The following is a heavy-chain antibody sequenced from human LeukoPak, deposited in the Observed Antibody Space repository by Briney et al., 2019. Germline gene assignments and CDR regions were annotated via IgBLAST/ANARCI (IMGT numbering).Heavy chain of an antibody. CDR2: IYSGGTT. D-gene: IGHD5-18*01. J-gene: IGHJ5*02. Sequence: RGGSLRLSCSASGFTVSSNYISWVRQAPGKGLEWVSVIYSGGTTYYADSVKGRFTISRDNSKNTLYLQMNSLRAEDTAVYYCAIVDTAMDPWGQGTQVIVSS. CDR1: GFTVSSNY. V-gene: IGHV3-53*01. CDR3: AIVDTAMDP.